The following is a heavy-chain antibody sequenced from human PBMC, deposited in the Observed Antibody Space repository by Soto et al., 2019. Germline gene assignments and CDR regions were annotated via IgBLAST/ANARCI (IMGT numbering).Heavy chain of an antibody. CDR3: TTRGAFGY. J-gene: IGHJ4*02. V-gene: IGHV3-15*07. CDR1: DPSFSNAY. D-gene: IGHD2-15*01. Sequence: EVQLVESGGGWVKPGEALRLSCAASDPSFSNAYRNWVRQAPGKGLEWVGRIKRKTDGGTIDYAAPVKGRFIISRDESSNTVYLQMNSRKTEDTAVYYCTTRGAFGYWGQGTLVTVSS. CDR2: IKRKTDGGTI.